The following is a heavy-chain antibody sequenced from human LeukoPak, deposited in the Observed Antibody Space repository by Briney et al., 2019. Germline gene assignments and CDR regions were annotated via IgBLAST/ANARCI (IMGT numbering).Heavy chain of an antibody. CDR2: ISSSGGTI. Sequence: PGGSLRLSCAASGFTFSSSEMNWVRQAPGKGVEWVSYISSSGGTISYADSVKGRFTISRDNAKNSLYLQMNSLRAEDTAIYYCARSGQHLFDFWGQGTLVTVSS. CDR1: GFTFSSSE. J-gene: IGHJ4*02. CDR3: ARSGQHLFDF. D-gene: IGHD6-13*01. V-gene: IGHV3-48*03.